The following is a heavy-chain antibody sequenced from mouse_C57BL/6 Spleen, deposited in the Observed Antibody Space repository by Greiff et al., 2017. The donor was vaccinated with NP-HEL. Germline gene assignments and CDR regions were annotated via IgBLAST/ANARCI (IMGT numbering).Heavy chain of an antibody. Sequence: EVKLMESGGDLVKPGGSLKLSCAASGFTFSSYGMSWVRQTPDKRLEWVATISSGGSYTYYPDSVKGRFTISRDNAKNTLYLQMSSLKSEDTAMYYCARGGYGSSLYYAMDYWGQGTSVTVSS. CDR1: GFTFSSYG. CDR2: ISSGGSYT. D-gene: IGHD1-1*01. V-gene: IGHV5-6*02. J-gene: IGHJ4*01. CDR3: ARGGYGSSLYYAMDY.